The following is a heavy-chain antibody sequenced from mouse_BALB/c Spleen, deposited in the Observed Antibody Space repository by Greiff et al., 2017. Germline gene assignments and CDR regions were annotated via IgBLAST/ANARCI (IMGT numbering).Heavy chain of an antibody. V-gene: IGHV2-6-7*01. D-gene: IGHD2-1*01. CDR1: GFSLTGYG. CDR2: IWGDGRT. J-gene: IGHJ4*01. CDR3: ARDGGNSDYAMDY. Sequence: VKLMESGPGLVAPSQSLSITCTVSGFSLTGYGVNWVRQPPGKGLEWLGMIWGDGRTDYNSALKSRLSISKDNSKSQVFLKMNSLQTDDTARYYCARDGGNSDYAMDYWGQGTSVTVSS.